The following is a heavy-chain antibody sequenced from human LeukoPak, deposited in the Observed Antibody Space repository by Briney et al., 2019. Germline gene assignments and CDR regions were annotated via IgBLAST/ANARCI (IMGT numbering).Heavy chain of an antibody. CDR3: ARGVYSGD. V-gene: IGHV4-34*01. J-gene: IGHJ4*02. Sequence: SETLSLTCAVYGGSFSGYYWSWIRQPPGKGLEWIGEINHSGSTNYNPSLKSRVTISVDTSKNQFSLKLSSVTAADTAVYYCARGVYSGDWGQGTLVTVSS. CDR1: GGSFSGYY. CDR2: INHSGST. D-gene: IGHD2-15*01.